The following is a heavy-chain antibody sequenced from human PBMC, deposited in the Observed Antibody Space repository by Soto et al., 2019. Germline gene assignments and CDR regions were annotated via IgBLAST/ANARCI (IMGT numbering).Heavy chain of an antibody. Sequence: QVQLQESGPGLVKPSETLSLTCNVSGGSVSSGSYYWSWIRQPPGKGLEWIGYIYYSGSTNYNPSHRSRVTTSVDTSKNQFSLKLSSVTAADTAVYYCAAALGFLSYWGQGTLVTVSS. CDR3: AAALGFLSY. J-gene: IGHJ4*02. CDR1: GGSVSSGSYY. D-gene: IGHD7-27*01. V-gene: IGHV4-61*01. CDR2: IYYSGST.